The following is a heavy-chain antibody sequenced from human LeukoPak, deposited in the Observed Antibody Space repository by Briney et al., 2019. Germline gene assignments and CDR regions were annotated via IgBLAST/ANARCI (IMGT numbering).Heavy chain of an antibody. Sequence: SETLSLTCTVSGDSINNHYWTWIRQPPGKGLEWIGYIYYSGDTNYSPSLKSRVSMSVDMSKNQFSLKVTSVTAADTAVYYCAREPTATTIDSWGQGTLVTVSS. D-gene: IGHD4-11*01. V-gene: IGHV4-59*11. CDR2: IYYSGDT. J-gene: IGHJ4*02. CDR3: AREPTATTIDS. CDR1: GDSINNHY.